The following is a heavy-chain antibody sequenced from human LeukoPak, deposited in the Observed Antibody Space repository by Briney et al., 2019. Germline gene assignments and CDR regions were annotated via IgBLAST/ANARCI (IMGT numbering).Heavy chain of an antibody. J-gene: IGHJ6*02. Sequence: GESLKISCAASGFTFSSYWMHWVRQAPGKGLVWVSRINSDGSSTSYADSVKGRFTISRDNAKNTLYLQMNSQRAEDTAVDYCARGQQLGAYGMDVWGQRTTVTVSS. CDR1: GFTFSSYW. V-gene: IGHV3-74*01. D-gene: IGHD6-13*01. CDR2: INSDGSST. CDR3: ARGQQLGAYGMDV.